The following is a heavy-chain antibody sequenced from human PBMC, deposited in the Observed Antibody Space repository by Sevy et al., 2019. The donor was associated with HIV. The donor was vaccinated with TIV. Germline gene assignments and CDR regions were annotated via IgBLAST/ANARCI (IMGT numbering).Heavy chain of an antibody. CDR1: GGSVSSGSYY. Sequence: SETLSLTCTVSGGSVSSGSYYWSWIRQPPGKGLEWIGYIYYSGSTNYNPSLKSRVTISVDTSKNKFSLKLSSVTAADTAVYYWARSGPDIVVVPAAGNNWFDPWGQGTLVTVSS. D-gene: IGHD2-2*01. CDR2: IYYSGST. J-gene: IGHJ5*02. V-gene: IGHV4-61*01. CDR3: ARSGPDIVVVPAAGNNWFDP.